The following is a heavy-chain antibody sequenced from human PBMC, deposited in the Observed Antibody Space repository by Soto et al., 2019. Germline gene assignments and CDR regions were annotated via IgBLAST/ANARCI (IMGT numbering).Heavy chain of an antibody. CDR3: VRDGHCMTTSCYGNWFDP. V-gene: IGHV3-74*01. CDR1: GFTFSTYW. J-gene: IGHJ5*02. CDR2: INSDASHT. Sequence: EVQLVESGGGLVQPGGSLRLSCAASGFTFSTYWMHWIRQVPGKGLDWVSRINSDASHTYYAESVKGRFTISRDNAKNPLHVEMNSLRAEDTAVYYCVRDGHCMTTSCYGNWFDPWGQGTLVTVSS. D-gene: IGHD2-2*01.